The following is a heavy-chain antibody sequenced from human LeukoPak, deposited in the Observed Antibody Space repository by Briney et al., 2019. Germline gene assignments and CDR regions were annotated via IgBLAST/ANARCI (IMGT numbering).Heavy chain of an antibody. Sequence: SETLSLTCTVSGGSISSYYWSWTRQPPGKGLEWIGYIYYSGSTNYNPSLKSRVTISVDTSKNQFSLKLSSVTAADTAVYYCARESGYPPSKVFDYWGQGTLVTVSS. CDR3: ARESGYPPSKVFDY. D-gene: IGHD2-15*01. V-gene: IGHV4-59*01. CDR1: GGSISSYY. CDR2: IYYSGST. J-gene: IGHJ4*02.